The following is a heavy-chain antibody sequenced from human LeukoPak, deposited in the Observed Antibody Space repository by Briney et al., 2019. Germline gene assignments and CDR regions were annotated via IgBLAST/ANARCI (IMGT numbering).Heavy chain of an antibody. D-gene: IGHD1-26*01. J-gene: IGHJ4*02. Sequence: SETLSLTCTVSGGSLSSHYWSWIRQPPGKGLELIGHIYYTGTTFYNPSLNSRVTISLDPSRNQFSLRLTSVTAADTAVYYCARFSSGCSTASCHLAYWGQGTLVTVSS. CDR3: ARFSSGCSTASCHLAY. V-gene: IGHV4-59*11. CDR1: GGSLSSHY. CDR2: IYYTGTT.